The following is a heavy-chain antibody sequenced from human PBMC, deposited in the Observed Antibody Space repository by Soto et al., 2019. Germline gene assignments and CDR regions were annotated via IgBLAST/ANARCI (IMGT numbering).Heavy chain of an antibody. V-gene: IGHV3-7*03. Sequence: AGSLRLSCAASGFTFSRYWMSWVRLAPRKGLEWVAKIKQDGSEKYYVDSVKGRFTISRDNAKNSVYLQMNSLRAEDTAVYYCARDFEGSYGYGHFVYWGQGTLVTVSS. J-gene: IGHJ4*02. CDR1: GFTFSRYW. CDR3: ARDFEGSYGYGHFVY. CDR2: IKQDGSEK. D-gene: IGHD5-18*01.